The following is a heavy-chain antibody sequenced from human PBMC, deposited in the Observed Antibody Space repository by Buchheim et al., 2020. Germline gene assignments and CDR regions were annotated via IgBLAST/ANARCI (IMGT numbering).Heavy chain of an antibody. CDR1: GFSFSTYA. CDR3: AKKGLGRYVDYFDH. Sequence: EVQVLESGGGLAQPGGSLRLSCAASGFSFSTYAMHWVRQAPGKGLEWVSGISGSGGSTYYADSVKGRFSISRDHSKNILDLEMNSLRAEDTAVYYCAKKGLGRYVDYFDHWGQGTL. V-gene: IGHV3-23*01. D-gene: IGHD1-26*01. J-gene: IGHJ4*02. CDR2: ISGSGGST.